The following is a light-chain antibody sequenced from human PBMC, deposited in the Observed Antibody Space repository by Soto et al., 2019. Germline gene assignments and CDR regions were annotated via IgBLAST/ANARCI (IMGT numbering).Light chain of an antibody. Sequence: DIQMTQSPSSLSAPVGDRVTITCRASQGISNYLAWYQQKPGKVPKLLIYAASTLQSGVPSRLSGSGSGTDFTLIISSLQPEDVATYYCQKYNGAPRAFGQGTKVEIK. V-gene: IGKV1-27*01. J-gene: IGKJ1*01. CDR3: QKYNGAPRA. CDR2: AAS. CDR1: QGISNY.